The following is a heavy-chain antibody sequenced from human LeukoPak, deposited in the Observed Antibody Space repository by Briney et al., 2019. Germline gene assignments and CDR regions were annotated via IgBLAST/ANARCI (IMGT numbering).Heavy chain of an antibody. CDR2: ISGGGDIT. CDR3: AKEGYSYGYYFDY. J-gene: IGHJ4*02. Sequence: GGSLRLSCAASGFTFSTYAMSWVLQTPGKGLEWVSVISGGGDITYYADSVKGRLTISRGNSKNTLYLQMNSLRAEDTAVYYCAKEGYSYGYYFDYWGQGTLVTVSS. V-gene: IGHV3-23*01. D-gene: IGHD5-18*01. CDR1: GFTFSTYA.